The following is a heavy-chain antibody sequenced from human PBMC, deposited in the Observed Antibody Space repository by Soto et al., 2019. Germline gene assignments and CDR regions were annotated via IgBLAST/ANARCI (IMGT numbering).Heavy chain of an antibody. J-gene: IGHJ4*02. V-gene: IGHV4-31*03. CDR3: ARGGSGWKALNYFDS. Sequence: QVQLQESGPGLVKPSQTLSPTCTVSGGSIDNNGYSWTWIRQRPGGGLEWLGSNNYRADTYYTPSLKSRITISLDTSQNQFSLWLTSVTAADTGMYYCARGGSGWKALNYFDSWGQGILVTVSS. CDR2: NNYRADT. D-gene: IGHD6-19*01. CDR1: GGSIDNNGYS.